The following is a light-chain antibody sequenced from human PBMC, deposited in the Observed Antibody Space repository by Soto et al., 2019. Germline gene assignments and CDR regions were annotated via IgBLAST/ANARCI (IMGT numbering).Light chain of an antibody. Sequence: EIVLTQSPATLSLSPGDGATLSCRVSRSVDSLLAWYQQTPGQAPRLLXXDASSTATGIPARFSGSGSGTDFTLTITSLEPEDFAVYYCQVRNSWPPSITFGQGTRLEIK. V-gene: IGKV3-11*01. CDR1: RSVDSL. CDR2: DAS. CDR3: QVRNSWPPSIT. J-gene: IGKJ5*01.